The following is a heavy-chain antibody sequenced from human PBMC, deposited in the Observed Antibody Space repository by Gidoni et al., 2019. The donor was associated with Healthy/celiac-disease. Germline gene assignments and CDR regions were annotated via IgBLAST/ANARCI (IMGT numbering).Heavy chain of an antibody. Sequence: EVQLVESGGGLVQPGGSLRLSCAASGLPFGRYWMTWVRQAPGKGLEWVANIKQDGSEKYYVDSVKGRFTISRDNAKKSLYLQMTSLRAEDTAVYYCVTMVRGVLTIPNFDYWGQGTLVTVSS. V-gene: IGHV3-7*03. CDR1: GLPFGRYW. J-gene: IGHJ4*02. D-gene: IGHD3-10*01. CDR2: IKQDGSEK. CDR3: VTMVRGVLTIPNFDY.